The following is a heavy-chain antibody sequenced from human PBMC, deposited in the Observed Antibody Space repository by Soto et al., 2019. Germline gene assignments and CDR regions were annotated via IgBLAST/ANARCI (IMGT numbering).Heavy chain of an antibody. CDR3: ARAPPYGDYAYYYYGMDI. Sequence: GGSLRLSCAASGFTFSSYSMNWVRQAPGKGLEWVSSISSSSSYIYYADSVKGRFTISRDNAKNSLYLQMNSLRAEDTAVYYCARAPPYGDYAYYYYGMDIWGQGTTVTVSS. V-gene: IGHV3-21*01. CDR2: ISSSSSYI. D-gene: IGHD4-17*01. J-gene: IGHJ6*02. CDR1: GFTFSSYS.